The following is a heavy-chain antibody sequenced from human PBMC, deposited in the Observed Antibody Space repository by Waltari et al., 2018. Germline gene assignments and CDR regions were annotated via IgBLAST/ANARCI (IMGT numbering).Heavy chain of an antibody. V-gene: IGHV3-48*02. CDR2: ISSSGSTI. CDR3: ARDPFGVTAARPDY. D-gene: IGHD6-6*01. CDR1: EFTSSSYS. J-gene: IGHJ4*02. Sequence: EVYLVESGGALVQPGGSLRLSCAASEFTSSSYSMNWVRQAPGKGLVGVSYISSSGSTIYYADSVKGRFTISRDNAKNSLYLQMNSLRDEDTAVYYCARDPFGVTAARPDYWGQGTLVTVSS.